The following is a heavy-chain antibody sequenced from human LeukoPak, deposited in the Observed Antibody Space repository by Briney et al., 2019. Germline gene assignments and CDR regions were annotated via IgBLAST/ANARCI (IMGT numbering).Heavy chain of an antibody. J-gene: IGHJ3*01. CDR1: GFTFDDYA. D-gene: IGHD3-10*01. CDR3: ARGPDPVLRGPRRAFDL. V-gene: IGHV3-9*01. CDR2: ISWNSGSI. Sequence: GGSLRLSCAASGFTFDDYAMHWVRQAPGKGLEWVSGISWNSGSIGYADSVKGRFIISRDDSKNTMSLQMNSLRVDDTAVYYCARGPDPVLRGPRRAFDLWGQGTMVTVSS.